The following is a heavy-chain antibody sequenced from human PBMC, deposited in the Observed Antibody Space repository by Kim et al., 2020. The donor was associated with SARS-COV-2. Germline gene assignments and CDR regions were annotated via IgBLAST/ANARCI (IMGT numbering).Heavy chain of an antibody. J-gene: IGHJ4*02. V-gene: IGHV1-46*01. CDR3: ARGSPVYYDILTGYYRDY. Sequence: ASVKVSCKASGYTFTSYYMHWVRQAPGQGLEWMGIINPSGGSTSYAQKFQSRVTMTRDTSTSTVYMELSSLRSEDTAVYYCARGSPVYYDILTGYYRDYWGQGTLVTVSS. CDR2: INPSGGST. D-gene: IGHD3-9*01. CDR1: GYTFTSYY.